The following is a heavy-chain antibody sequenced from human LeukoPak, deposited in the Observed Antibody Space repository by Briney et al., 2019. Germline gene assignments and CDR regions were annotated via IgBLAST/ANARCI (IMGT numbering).Heavy chain of an antibody. J-gene: IGHJ4*02. CDR3: ARLSTVTTSFDY. V-gene: IGHV4-59*10. CDR1: GGSFNGFY. Sequence: TSETLSLTCAVYGGSFNGFYWNWIRQPAGKGLEWIGRIYTSGRTYYNPSLKSRVSMSVDTSKNQFSLKLSSVTAADTAVYYCARLSTVTTSFDYWGQGTLVTVSS. CDR2: IYTSGRT. D-gene: IGHD4-11*01.